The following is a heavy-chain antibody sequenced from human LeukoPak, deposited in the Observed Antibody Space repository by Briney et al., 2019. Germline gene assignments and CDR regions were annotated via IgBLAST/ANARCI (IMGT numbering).Heavy chain of an antibody. V-gene: IGHV1-69*05. CDR2: IIPIFGTA. CDR3: ARASSGSYKGLDFDY. CDR1: GGTFSSYA. Sequence: AVKVSCEASGGTFSSYAIRWVRQAPGQGLEWMGRIIPIFGTANYAQKFQGRVTITTDEATSTAYMELSSLRSEDTAVYYCARASSGSYKGLDFDYWGQGTLVTVSS. J-gene: IGHJ4*02. D-gene: IGHD3-10*01.